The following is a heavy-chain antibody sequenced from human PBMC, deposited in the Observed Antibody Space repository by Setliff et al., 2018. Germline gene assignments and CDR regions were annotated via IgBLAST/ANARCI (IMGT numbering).Heavy chain of an antibody. CDR3: ARRTEYYNFWSGYYDY. J-gene: IGHJ4*02. Sequence: SETLSLTCTVSGGSISSSSCYWGWIRQPPGKGLEWIGSIYYSGSTYYNPSLKSRVTISVDTSKNQFSLKLSSVTAADTAEYYCARRTEYYNFWSGYYDYWGQGTLVTVSS. CDR1: GGSISSSSCY. D-gene: IGHD3-3*01. V-gene: IGHV4-39*07. CDR2: IYYSGST.